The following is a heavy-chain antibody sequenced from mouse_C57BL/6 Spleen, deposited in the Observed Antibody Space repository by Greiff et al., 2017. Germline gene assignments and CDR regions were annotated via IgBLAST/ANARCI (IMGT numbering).Heavy chain of an antibody. J-gene: IGHJ3*01. CDR3: ARSGDGPGFAY. V-gene: IGHV1-50*01. CDR1: GYTFTSYW. Sequence: QVQLQQPGAELVKPGASVKLSCKASGYTFTSYWMQWVKQRPGQGLEWIGESDPSDSYTNYNQKFKGKATLTVDTSSSTAYMQLSSLTSEDSAVYYCARSGDGPGFAYWGQGTLVTVSA. CDR2: SDPSDSYT. D-gene: IGHD3-1*01.